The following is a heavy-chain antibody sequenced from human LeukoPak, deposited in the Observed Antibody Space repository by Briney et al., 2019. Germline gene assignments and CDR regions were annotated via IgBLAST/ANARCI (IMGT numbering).Heavy chain of an antibody. V-gene: IGHV1-8*01. Sequence: ASVKVSCKASGYTFTSYDINWVRQATGQGLEWMGWMNPNSGITGYAQKFQGRVTMTRNTSISTAYMELSSLRSEDTAVYYCARTEWLDTTVAFDIWCQGTMVTVSS. D-gene: IGHD6-19*01. J-gene: IGHJ3*02. CDR1: GYTFTSYD. CDR2: MNPNSGIT. CDR3: ARTEWLDTTVAFDI.